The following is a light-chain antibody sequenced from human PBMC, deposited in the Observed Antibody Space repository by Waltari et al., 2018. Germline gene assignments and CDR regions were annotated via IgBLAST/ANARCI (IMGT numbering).Light chain of an antibody. CDR3: SSYAGSNNLV. J-gene: IGLJ1*01. Sequence: QSALTQPPSASGSPGQSVTISCPGTSSYFGGYKFVSWYQQHPGRAPKLMIYEVNQRPSGVPDRFSGSKSGNTASLTVSGLQAEDEADYYCSSYAGSNNLVFGTGTKVTVL. V-gene: IGLV2-8*01. CDR1: SSYFGGYKF. CDR2: EVN.